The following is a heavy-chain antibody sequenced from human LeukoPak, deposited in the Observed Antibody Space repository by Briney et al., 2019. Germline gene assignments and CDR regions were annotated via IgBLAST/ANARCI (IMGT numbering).Heavy chain of an antibody. CDR1: GYTFTNYY. J-gene: IGHJ4*02. D-gene: IGHD2-8*02. Sequence: ASVKVSCKASGYTFTNYYIYWVRQAPGQGLEWMGIINPSGGSTTYAQKFQGRVTMTRDTSTSTVYMELSSLRSEDTAVYYCARTPSGAYFYFDYWGQGTLVTVSS. CDR3: ARTPSGAYFYFDY. CDR2: INPSGGST. V-gene: IGHV1-46*01.